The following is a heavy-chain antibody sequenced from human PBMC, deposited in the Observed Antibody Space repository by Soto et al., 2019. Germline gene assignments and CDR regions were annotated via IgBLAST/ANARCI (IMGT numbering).Heavy chain of an antibody. CDR2: IVPNIGTV. D-gene: IGHD6-19*01. V-gene: IGHV1-69*06. Sequence: QVLLVQSGAEVMQPGSSVKVSCKPSGGTLTNFINYPINWVRQSPGQGLEWMGGIVPNIGTVNYAQKFQGRVTMTADKSTGTVYMELSSLRSDDSALYYCARRNTAGFLRYFDNWGQGTLVTVSS. CDR1: GGTLTNFINYP. CDR3: ARRNTAGFLRYFDN. J-gene: IGHJ4*02.